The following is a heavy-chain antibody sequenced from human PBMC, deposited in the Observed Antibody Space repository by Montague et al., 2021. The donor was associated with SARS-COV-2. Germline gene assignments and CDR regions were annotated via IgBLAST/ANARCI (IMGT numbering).Heavy chain of an antibody. D-gene: IGHD2-15*01. CDR2: MHSTGST. CDR3: ARAVVGAKTATIES. J-gene: IGHJ4*02. V-gene: IGHV4-59*01. CDR1: GGSINNYF. Sequence: SETLSLTCSVSGGSINNYFWGWIRQSPGKGLEWVGYMHSTGSTAYNPSLKSRVIISVDTSKTQISLKLSSVCAADTALYYCARAVVGAKTATIESWGQGTLVTVSS.